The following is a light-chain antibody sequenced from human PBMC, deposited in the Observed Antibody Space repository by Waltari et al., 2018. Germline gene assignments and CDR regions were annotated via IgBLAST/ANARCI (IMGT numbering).Light chain of an antibody. V-gene: IGLV2-23*02. CDR1: SSDVGSYNL. CDR2: EVT. J-gene: IGLJ3*02. Sequence: QSALTQPASVSGSPGQSITISCTATSSDVGSYNLVSWYQQHPGKAPKLVIYEVTKRPSGVSTRFSGSKSGNTASLTISVLQAEDEADYCCCSYAGSSTWVFGGGTKLTVL. CDR3: CSYAGSSTWV.